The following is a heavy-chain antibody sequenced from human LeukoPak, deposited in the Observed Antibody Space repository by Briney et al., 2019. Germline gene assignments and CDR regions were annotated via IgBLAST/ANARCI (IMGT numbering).Heavy chain of an antibody. V-gene: IGHV3-7*05. CDR1: GITLNTYW. CDR2: INQDGREQ. Sequence: GRSLRLSCAASGITLNTYWISWVRQAPGKGLEWLATINQDGREQYYADSVKGRFTISRDNAKNSLVLQMHSLRAEDTAVYYCTTFYTRLTDYWGQGTLVTVSS. J-gene: IGHJ4*02. CDR3: TTFYTRLTDY. D-gene: IGHD2/OR15-2a*01.